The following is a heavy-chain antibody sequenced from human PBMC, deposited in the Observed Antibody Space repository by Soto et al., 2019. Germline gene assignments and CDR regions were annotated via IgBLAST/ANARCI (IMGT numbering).Heavy chain of an antibody. V-gene: IGHV4-39*01. CDR1: GGSISSSSYY. CDR3: ARHCPTTVIHNYGMDV. D-gene: IGHD4-17*01. J-gene: IGHJ6*02. CDR2: IYYSGST. Sequence: SETLSLTCTVSGGSISSSSYYWGWIRQPPGKGLEWIGSIYYSGSTYYNPSLKRRVTISVDTSKNQFSLKLSSVTAADTAVYYCARHCPTTVIHNYGMDVWGQGTTVTVSS.